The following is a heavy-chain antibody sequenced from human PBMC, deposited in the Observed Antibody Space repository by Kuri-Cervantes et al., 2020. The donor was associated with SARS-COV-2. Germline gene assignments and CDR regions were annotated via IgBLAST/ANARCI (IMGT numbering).Heavy chain of an antibody. Sequence: GSLRLSCAVYGGSFSGYYWSWIRQPPGKGLEWIGEINHSGSTNYNPSLKSRVTISVDTSKNQFSLKLSSVTAADTAVYYCARHGSGYVYSYGYGFDYWGQGTLVTVSS. CDR1: GGSFSGYY. J-gene: IGHJ4*02. CDR3: ARHGSGYVYSYGYGFDY. D-gene: IGHD5-18*01. V-gene: IGHV4-34*01. CDR2: INHSGST.